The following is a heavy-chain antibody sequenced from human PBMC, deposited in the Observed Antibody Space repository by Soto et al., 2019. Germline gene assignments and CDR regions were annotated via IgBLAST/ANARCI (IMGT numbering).Heavy chain of an antibody. V-gene: IGHV3-7*01. D-gene: IGHD3-10*01. CDR2: IKQDGSEK. CDR3: ARISGFGRPYYYYMDV. Sequence: EVQLVESGGGLVQPGGSLRLSCAASGFTFSSYWMSWVRQAPGKGLEWVANIKQDGSEKYYVDSVKGRFTISRDNAKNSLYMQMNSLRAEDTAVYYCARISGFGRPYYYYMDVWGKGTTVTVSS. CDR1: GFTFSSYW. J-gene: IGHJ6*03.